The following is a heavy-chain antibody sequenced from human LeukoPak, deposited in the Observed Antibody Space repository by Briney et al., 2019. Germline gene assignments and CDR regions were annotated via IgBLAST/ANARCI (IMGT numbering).Heavy chain of an antibody. CDR1: GGSISSYY. CDR3: ARRSTAGPYNWFDP. J-gene: IGHJ5*02. V-gene: IGHV4-4*07. Sequence: SETLSLTCTVSGGSISSYYWSWIRQSAGKGLEWIGRKYASETNYNPSLKSRVTMSLDTSKNQFSLRLSSVTAEDTAVYYCARRSTAGPYNWFDPWGQGTLVTVSS. D-gene: IGHD6-13*01. CDR2: KYASET.